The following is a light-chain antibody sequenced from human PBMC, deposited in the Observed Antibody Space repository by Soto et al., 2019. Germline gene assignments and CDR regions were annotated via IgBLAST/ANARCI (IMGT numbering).Light chain of an antibody. V-gene: IGKV3D-11*01. CDR3: HQRQSLQRT. CDR1: QYINTR. J-gene: IGKJ1*01. Sequence: EIVLTQSPATLSSFPGDRVTLSCRSSQYINTRLAWYQHRPGQAPRLLIHQTSLRAAGIPARFSASGSGTDCPLTISDVQSEDFALYYCHQRQSLQRTFGQGTKVDIK. CDR2: QTS.